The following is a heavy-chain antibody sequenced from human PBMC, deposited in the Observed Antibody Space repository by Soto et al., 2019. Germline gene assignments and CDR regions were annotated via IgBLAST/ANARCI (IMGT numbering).Heavy chain of an antibody. CDR3: AAAFRYSLSSWSGIVGATPPGYGMDV. CDR1: GFTSTSSA. CDR2: IVVGSGNT. V-gene: IGHV1-58*01. Sequence: SVKVSCKASGFTSTSSAVQWVRQARGQRLEWIGWIVVGSGNTNYAQKFQERVTITRDMSTSTAYMELSSLRSEDTAVYYCAAAFRYSLSSWSGIVGATPPGYGMDVWGQGTTVTV. J-gene: IGHJ6*02. D-gene: IGHD1-26*01.